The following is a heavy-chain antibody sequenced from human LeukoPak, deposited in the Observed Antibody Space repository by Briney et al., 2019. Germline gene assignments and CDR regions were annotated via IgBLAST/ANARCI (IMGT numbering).Heavy chain of an antibody. CDR1: GGTFSSYA. CDR2: IIPIFGTA. J-gene: IGHJ3*02. V-gene: IGHV1-69*06. D-gene: IGHD6-6*01. CDR3: ARESIAARHGNDAFDT. Sequence: SVKVSCKASGGTFSSYAISWVRQAPGQGLEWMGGIIPIFGTANYAQKFQGRVTITADKSTSTAYMELSSLRSEDTAVYYCARESIAARHGNDAFDTWGQGTMVTVSS.